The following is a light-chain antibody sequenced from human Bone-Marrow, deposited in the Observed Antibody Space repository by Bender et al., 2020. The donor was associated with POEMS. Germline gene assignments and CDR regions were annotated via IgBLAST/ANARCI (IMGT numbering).Light chain of an antibody. CDR2: QDS. CDR3: QAWDRSTYVI. J-gene: IGLJ2*01. CDR1: KLEDKY. V-gene: IGLV3-1*01. Sequence: SYELTQPPSMSVSPGQTASITCSGDKLEDKYASWYQQKPGQSPVLVIFQDSKRPSGIPERFSGSSSGNTATLTISGTQAMDEADYYCQAWDRSTYVIFGGGTKLTVL.